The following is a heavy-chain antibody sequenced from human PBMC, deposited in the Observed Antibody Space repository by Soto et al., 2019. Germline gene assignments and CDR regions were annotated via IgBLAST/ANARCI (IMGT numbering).Heavy chain of an antibody. CDR3: AREKVVVVVPMDYNWFDP. Sequence: PSETLSLTCTVSGGSISSGGYYWSWIRQHPGKGLEWIGYIYYSGSTYYNPSLKSRVTISVDTSKNQFSLRLSSVTAADTAVYYCAREKVVVVVPMDYNWFDPWGQGTLVTVSS. CDR2: IYYSGST. J-gene: IGHJ5*02. D-gene: IGHD2-2*01. V-gene: IGHV4-31*03. CDR1: GGSISSGGYY.